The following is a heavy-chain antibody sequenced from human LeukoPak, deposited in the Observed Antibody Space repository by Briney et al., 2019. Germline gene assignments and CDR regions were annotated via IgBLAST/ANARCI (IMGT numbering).Heavy chain of an antibody. Sequence: TGGSLRLSCAASGFTFSMYWMNWVRQAPGKGLEWVANIKRDGNEKNYVDSVKGRFSISRDNAKNSLYLQMDSLRAEDTAAYYCAKEGAYPIITYDSWGQGALVTVSS. CDR3: AKEGAYPIITYDS. J-gene: IGHJ5*01. CDR1: GFTFSMYW. CDR2: IKRDGNEK. V-gene: IGHV3-7*01. D-gene: IGHD3-10*01.